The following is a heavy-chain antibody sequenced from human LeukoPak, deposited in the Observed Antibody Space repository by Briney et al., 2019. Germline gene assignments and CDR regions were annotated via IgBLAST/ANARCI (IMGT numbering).Heavy chain of an antibody. J-gene: IGHJ2*01. CDR1: GGSFSGYY. D-gene: IGHD6-19*01. CDR3: ARVTSIFLVAGTADWYFDL. Sequence: KPSETLSLTCAVYGGSFSGYYWSWIRQPPGKGLEWIGEINHSGSTNYNPSLKSRVTISVDTSKNQFSLKLSSVTAADTAVYYCARVTSIFLVAGTADWYFDLWGRGTLVTVSS. V-gene: IGHV4-34*01. CDR2: INHSGST.